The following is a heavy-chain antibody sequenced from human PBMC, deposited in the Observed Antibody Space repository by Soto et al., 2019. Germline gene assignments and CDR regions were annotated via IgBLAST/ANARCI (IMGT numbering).Heavy chain of an antibody. CDR1: GYTFTSYG. D-gene: IGHD6-19*01. CDR3: ARVPRLVALAGHFDY. CDR2: ISAYNGNT. J-gene: IGHJ4*02. Sequence: QVQLVQSGAEVKKPGASVKVSCKASGYTFTSYGISWVRQAPGQGLEWMGWISAYNGNTNYAQKLQGRVTMTTDTSTSTACMELRSLRTDDTAVYYCARVPRLVALAGHFDYWGQGTLVTVSS. V-gene: IGHV1-18*01.